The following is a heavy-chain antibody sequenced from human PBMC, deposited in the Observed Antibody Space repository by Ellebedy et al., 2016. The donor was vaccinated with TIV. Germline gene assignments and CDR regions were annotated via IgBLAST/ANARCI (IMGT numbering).Heavy chain of an antibody. Sequence: MPGGSLRLSCAVYGGSFDDYYWSWVRQLPGKGLEWLGEINPSGRASYSPSLKGRVTISVDRSKKQFSLNLNSATAADTAVYYCATYSGYPTWFDPWGQGTLVTVSS. J-gene: IGHJ5*02. V-gene: IGHV4-34*01. CDR2: INPSGRA. D-gene: IGHD3-22*01. CDR1: GGSFDDYY. CDR3: ATYSGYPTWFDP.